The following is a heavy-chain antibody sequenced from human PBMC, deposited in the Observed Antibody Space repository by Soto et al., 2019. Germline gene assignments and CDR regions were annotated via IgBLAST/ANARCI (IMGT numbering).Heavy chain of an antibody. CDR2: ISGSGGTT. CDR1: GFTFSSYA. J-gene: IGHJ5*02. CDR3: AEDWGAVATGNCCNWFDH. V-gene: IGHV3-23*01. Sequence: PGGSLRLSCAASGFTFSSYAMSWVRQAPGKGLEWVSAISGSGGTTNYAGSVKGRFTISRDNSKNTLFLQMNSLRAEDTAVYYCAEDWGAVATGNCCNWFDHWGQGTLVTVSS. D-gene: IGHD4-4*01.